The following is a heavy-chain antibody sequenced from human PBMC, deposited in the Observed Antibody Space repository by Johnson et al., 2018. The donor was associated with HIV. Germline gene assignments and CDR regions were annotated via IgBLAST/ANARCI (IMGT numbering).Heavy chain of an antibody. CDR3: AKERGIVVVRDAFDI. J-gene: IGHJ3*02. Sequence: QVQLVESGGGVVQPGGSLRLSCAASGFTFSSYGMHWVRQAPGKGLEWVAFIRYDGSNKYYADSVKGRFTISRDNSKNTLYLQMNSLRAEDTAVYYCAKERGIVVVRDAFDIWGQGTMVTVSS. CDR2: IRYDGSNK. D-gene: IGHD3-22*01. V-gene: IGHV3-30*02. CDR1: GFTFSSYG.